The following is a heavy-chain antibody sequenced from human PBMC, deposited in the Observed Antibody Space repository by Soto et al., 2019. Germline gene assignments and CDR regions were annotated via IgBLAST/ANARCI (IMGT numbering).Heavy chain of an antibody. CDR3: ARGYFTRQSLDY. V-gene: IGHV4-34*01. CDR1: GGSLTGYF. CDR2: VNHAGAA. Sequence: QVHLQQWGAGLLRPSETLSLTCNVSGGSLTGYFWNWIRQPPGRPMEWSGEVNHAGAATYNPSLRSRVTLSVDTSKNQFSLRLASVAATDTALYFCARGYFTRQSLDYWDQGALVTVSS. J-gene: IGHJ4*02.